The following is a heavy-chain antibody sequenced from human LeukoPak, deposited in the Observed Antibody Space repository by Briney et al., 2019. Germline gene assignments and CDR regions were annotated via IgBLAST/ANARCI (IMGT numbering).Heavy chain of an antibody. J-gene: IGHJ4*02. CDR3: AKDRGWELRILDY. CDR2: IYSDHRT. Sequence: PGGSLRLSCAASGFTVSSMYMTWVRQAPGKGLEWVSLIYSDHRTSNADSVKGRFTISRDNSKNTLYLQMNSLKPEDTAVYYCAKDRGWELRILDYWGQGTLVTVSS. CDR1: GFTVSSMY. D-gene: IGHD1-26*01. V-gene: IGHV3-53*05.